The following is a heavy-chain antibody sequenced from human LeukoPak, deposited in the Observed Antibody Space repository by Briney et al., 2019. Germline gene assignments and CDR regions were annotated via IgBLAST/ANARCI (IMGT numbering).Heavy chain of an antibody. D-gene: IGHD3-22*01. Sequence: SETLSLTCTVSGGSISSGDYYWSWIRQPPGKGLEWVGYIYYSGSTYYNPSLKSRVTISLDIFKNQFSLKVNSVTAADTAVYYCARSYDNSGYYYYYWGQGTLVTVSS. J-gene: IGHJ4*02. CDR3: ARSYDNSGYYYYY. CDR1: GGSISSGDYY. V-gene: IGHV4-30-4*01. CDR2: IYYSGST.